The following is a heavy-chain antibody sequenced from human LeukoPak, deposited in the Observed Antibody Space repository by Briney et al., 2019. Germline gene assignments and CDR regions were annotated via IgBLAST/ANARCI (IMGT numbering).Heavy chain of an antibody. J-gene: IGHJ4*02. V-gene: IGHV4-30-2*01. D-gene: IGHD3-10*02. CDR3: ARGLTNVRGVLHYFDY. CDR1: GGSMSSGGYS. CDR2: IYHSGNT. Sequence: SQTLSLTCAVSGGSMSSGGYSWSWIRQPPGKGLEFIGYIYHSGNTYHNPSLKSRVTISVDTSKNQFSLKLSSVTAADTAVYYCARGLTNVRGVLHYFDYWGQGTLVTVSS.